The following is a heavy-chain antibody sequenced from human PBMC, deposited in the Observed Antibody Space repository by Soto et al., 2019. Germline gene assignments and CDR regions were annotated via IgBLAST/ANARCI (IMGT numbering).Heavy chain of an antibody. Sequence: EVQLLESGGGLVQPGGSLRLSCAASGFTFSSYAMSWVRQAPGKGLEWVSAISGSGGSTYYADSVKGRFTISRDNSKNTLYLHINSLRDEDTAVYYCAKEYEYSSGWERIDYWGQGTLVTVSS. CDR1: GFTFSSYA. V-gene: IGHV3-23*01. CDR3: AKEYEYSSGWERIDY. D-gene: IGHD6-19*01. CDR2: ISGSGGST. J-gene: IGHJ4*02.